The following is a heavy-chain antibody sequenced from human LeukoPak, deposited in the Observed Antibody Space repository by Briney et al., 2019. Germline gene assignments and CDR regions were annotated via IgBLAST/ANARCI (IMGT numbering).Heavy chain of an antibody. J-gene: IGHJ4*02. CDR1: GFTFSSYW. CDR2: IKQDGSEK. D-gene: IGHD6-13*01. Sequence: PGGSLRLSCAASGFTFSSYWMSWVRQAPGKGLEWVANIKQDGSEKYYVDSVKGRLTISRDNAKNSLYLQMNSLRAEDTAVYYRARDSEYSSSWGYFDYWGQGTLVTVSS. CDR3: ARDSEYSSSWGYFDY. V-gene: IGHV3-7*01.